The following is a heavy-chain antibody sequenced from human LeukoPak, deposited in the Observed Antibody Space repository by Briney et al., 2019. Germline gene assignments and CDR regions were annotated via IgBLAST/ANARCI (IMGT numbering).Heavy chain of an antibody. D-gene: IGHD2-15*01. V-gene: IGHV4-61*02. CDR1: GGSISSGGYF. CDR2: INTSGST. CDR3: ARLWSTSCKGGSCPHQPNY. Sequence: SQTLSLTCTVSGGSISSGGYFWSWIRQPAGKGPEWIGRINTSGSTNYNPFLKSRVTISVDTSKNQFSLKLSSVTAADTAVYYCARLWSTSCKGGSCPHQPNYWGQGTRVTVPS. J-gene: IGHJ4*02.